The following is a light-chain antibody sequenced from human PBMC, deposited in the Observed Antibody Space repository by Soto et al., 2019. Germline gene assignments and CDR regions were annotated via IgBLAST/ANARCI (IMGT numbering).Light chain of an antibody. Sequence: EVVLTQSPATLSLSPGERAILSCRASQSVEKYLVWYQQKPGQPPRRLIYDTSNRATGIPARFSGSGSDTDFTLTISSLEPEDFAVYYCQQRKHWPPLTFGGGTKVELK. CDR2: DTS. J-gene: IGKJ4*01. V-gene: IGKV3-11*01. CDR3: QQRKHWPPLT. CDR1: QSVEKY.